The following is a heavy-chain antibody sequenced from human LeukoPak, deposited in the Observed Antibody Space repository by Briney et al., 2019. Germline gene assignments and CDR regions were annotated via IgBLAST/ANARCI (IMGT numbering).Heavy chain of an antibody. D-gene: IGHD3-22*01. V-gene: IGHV1-69*05. CDR3: ARDNYYDSSGYFDY. CDR2: TIPIFGTA. Sequence: SVKVSCKASGGTFSSYAISWVRQAPGQGLEWVGRTIPIFGTANYAQKFQGRVTITTDESTSTAYMELSSLRSEDTAVYYCARDNYYDSSGYFDYWGQGTLVTVSS. CDR1: GGTFSSYA. J-gene: IGHJ4*02.